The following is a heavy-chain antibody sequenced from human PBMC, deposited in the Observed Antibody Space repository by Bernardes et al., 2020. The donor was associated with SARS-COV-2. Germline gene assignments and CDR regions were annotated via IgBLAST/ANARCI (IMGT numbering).Heavy chain of an antibody. Sequence: SEALSLTCTVSGDSISSYYRSWIRQPPGKGLEWIGYIYHNGSNNYNATLKSRVTISVDTSKKQFSLKLSSVTAADTAVYYCARYEYCSSTSCSIFDPWGQGTLVTVSS. CDR2: IYHNGSN. CDR3: ARYEYCSSTSCSIFDP. D-gene: IGHD2-2*01. V-gene: IGHV4-59*08. J-gene: IGHJ5*02. CDR1: GDSISSYY.